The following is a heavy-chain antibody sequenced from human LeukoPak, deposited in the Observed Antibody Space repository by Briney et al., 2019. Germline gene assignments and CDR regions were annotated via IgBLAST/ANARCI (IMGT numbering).Heavy chain of an antibody. V-gene: IGHV1-8*01. CDR1: GYTFTSYD. Sequence: ASVKVSCKASGYTFTSYDINWVRQATGQGLEWMGWMNPNSGNTGYAQKFQGRVTMTRNASISTAYMELSSLRSEDTAVYYCARLPASIAAPLAWGQGTLVTVSS. CDR2: MNPNSGNT. J-gene: IGHJ5*02. CDR3: ARLPASIAAPLA. D-gene: IGHD6-13*01.